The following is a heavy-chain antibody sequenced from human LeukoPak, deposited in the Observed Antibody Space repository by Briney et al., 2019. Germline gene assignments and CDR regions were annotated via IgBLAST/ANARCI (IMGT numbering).Heavy chain of an antibody. CDR1: GFNVSNNY. D-gene: IGHD6-13*01. CDR3: ARDRGAAAGN. V-gene: IGHV3-53*01. Sequence: PGGSLRLSCAASGFNVSNNYMSGVRQAPGKGLEWVSVIYRGGSTYYADSVKGRFTMSRDNSKNTVYLQMDSLRAEDTAVYYCARDRGAAAGNWGQGTLVTVSS. J-gene: IGHJ4*02. CDR2: IYRGGST.